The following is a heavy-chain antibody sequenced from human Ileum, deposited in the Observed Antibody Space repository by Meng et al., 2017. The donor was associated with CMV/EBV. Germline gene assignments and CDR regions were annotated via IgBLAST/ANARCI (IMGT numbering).Heavy chain of an antibody. V-gene: IGHV4-30-4*01. CDR3: ASEPANSSTWHFDS. D-gene: IGHD2-2*01. CDR1: RGSISTGSYY. J-gene: IGHJ4*02. CDR2: IYYNGNT. Sequence: RGSISTGSYYWNWIRQSPGKGLEWIGSIYYNGNTYFNQSLKGRLTLSRDTSDNQFFLNLESVTAADTAVYFCASEPANSSTWHFDSWGQGTLVTVSS.